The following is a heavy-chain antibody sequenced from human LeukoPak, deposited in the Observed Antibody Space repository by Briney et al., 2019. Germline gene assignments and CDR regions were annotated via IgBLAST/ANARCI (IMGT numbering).Heavy chain of an antibody. CDR2: IIPIFGTA. CDR3: ARVPAAMYHYYYMDV. CDR1: GGTFTSYA. D-gene: IGHD2-2*01. V-gene: IGHV1-69*05. J-gene: IGHJ6*03. Sequence: ASVKVSFKASGGTFTSYAISWVRQAPGQGLEWMGGIIPIFGTANYAQKFQGRVTITTDESTSTAYMELSSLRSEDTAVYYCARVPAAMYHYYYMDVWGKGTTVTVSS.